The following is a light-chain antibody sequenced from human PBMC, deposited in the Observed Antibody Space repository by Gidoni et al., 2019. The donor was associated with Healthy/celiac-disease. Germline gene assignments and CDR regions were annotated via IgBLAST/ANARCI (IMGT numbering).Light chain of an antibody. CDR3: QQSYSTPPMYT. V-gene: IGKV1-39*01. CDR2: AAS. Sequence: DLQMTQSPSSLSASVGDRVTITCRASQSISSYLNWYQQKPGKAPKLLIYAASSLQSGVPSRFSGSGSGTDFTLTISSLQPEDFATYYCQQSYSTPPMYTFGQXTKLEIK. CDR1: QSISSY. J-gene: IGKJ2*01.